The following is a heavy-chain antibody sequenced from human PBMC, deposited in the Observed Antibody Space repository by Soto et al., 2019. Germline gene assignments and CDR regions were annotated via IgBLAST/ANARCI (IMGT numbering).Heavy chain of an antibody. J-gene: IGHJ4*02. CDR2: IIPIFGTA. Sequence: VASVKVSCKASGGTFSSYAISWVRQAPGQGLEWMGGIIPIFGTANYAQKFQGRVTITADKSTSTAYMELSSLRSEDTAVYYCARIGYDSTPGCWGQGTLVTVSS. D-gene: IGHD5-12*01. CDR1: GGTFSSYA. V-gene: IGHV1-69*06. CDR3: ARIGYDSTPGC.